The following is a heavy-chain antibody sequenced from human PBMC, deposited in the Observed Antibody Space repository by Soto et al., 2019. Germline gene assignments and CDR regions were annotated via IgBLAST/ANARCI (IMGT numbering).Heavy chain of an antibody. J-gene: IGHJ3*02. D-gene: IGHD3-22*01. V-gene: IGHV3-21*01. CDR1: GFTFSSYG. Sequence: PGRSLRLSCAASGFTFSSYGMNWVRQAPGKGLEWVSSISSSSSYIYYADSVKGRFTISRDNAKNSLYLQMNSLRAEDTAVYYCARAITMIVVAMDAFDIWGQGTMVTVSS. CDR2: ISSSSSYI. CDR3: ARAITMIVVAMDAFDI.